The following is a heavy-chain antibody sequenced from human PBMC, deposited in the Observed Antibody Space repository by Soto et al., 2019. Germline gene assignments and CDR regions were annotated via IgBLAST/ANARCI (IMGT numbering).Heavy chain of an antibody. V-gene: IGHV1-69*13. CDR1: GGTFSSYA. D-gene: IGHD2-2*02. J-gene: IGHJ6*02. CDR2: IIPIFGTA. CDR3: ARGRYCSSTSCYMDYYYGMDV. Sequence: SVKVSCKASGGTFSSYAISWVRQAPGQGLEWMGGIIPIFGTANYAQKFQGRVTITADESTSTAYMELSSLRSEDTAVYYCARGRYCSSTSCYMDYYYGMDVWGQGTTVTVSS.